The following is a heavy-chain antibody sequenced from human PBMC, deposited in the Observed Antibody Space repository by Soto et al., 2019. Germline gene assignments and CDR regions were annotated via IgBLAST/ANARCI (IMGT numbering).Heavy chain of an antibody. J-gene: IGHJ4*02. V-gene: IGHV4-31*03. CDR2: IFYSGSP. CDR1: GGSITSGGYS. CDR3: ARGVLH. Sequence: QVQLQESGPGLVKPSQTLSLTCTVSGGSITSGGYSWSWIRLHPGKGLEWIGYIFYSGSPSYNPSRKSRVTVSVDTSKNQLSLQVSSVTAADTAVYYCARGVLHWGQGTLVTVSS.